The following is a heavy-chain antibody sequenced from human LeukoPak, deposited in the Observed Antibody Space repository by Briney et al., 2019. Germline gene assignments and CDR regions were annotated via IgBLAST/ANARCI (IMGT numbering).Heavy chain of an antibody. V-gene: IGHV1-2*02. CDR2: INPNSGGT. CDR3: AREGAAAPYYYYYMDV. J-gene: IGHJ6*03. Sequence: EASVKVSCKASGYTFTGYYMHWVRQAPGQGLEWMGWINPNSGGTNYAQKFQGRVTMTRDTSISTAYMELSRLRSDDTAVYYCAREGAAAPYYYYYMDVWGKGTTVTVSS. CDR1: GYTFTGYY. D-gene: IGHD6-13*01.